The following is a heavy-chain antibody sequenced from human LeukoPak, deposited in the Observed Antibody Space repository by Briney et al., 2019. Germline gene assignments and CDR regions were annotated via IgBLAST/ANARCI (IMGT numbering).Heavy chain of an antibody. D-gene: IGHD3-22*01. CDR3: ARGRGNYYYDSSGYPSPLDY. CDR2: ISSSGSII. V-gene: IGHV3-48*04. J-gene: IGHJ4*02. CDR1: GFTFSSYW. Sequence: GGSLRLSCAASGFTFSSYWMSWVRQAPGKGLEWISYISSSGSIIYYADSVKGRFTISRDNAKNSLYLQMNSLRAEDTAVYYCARGRGNYYYDSSGYPSPLDYWGQGTLVTVSS.